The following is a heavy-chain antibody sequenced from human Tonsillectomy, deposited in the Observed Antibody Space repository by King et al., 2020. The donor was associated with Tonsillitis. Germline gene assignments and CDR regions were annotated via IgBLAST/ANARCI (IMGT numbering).Heavy chain of an antibody. V-gene: IGHV3-48*04. J-gene: IGHJ4*02. Sequence: VQLVESGGGLVQPGGSLRLSCAASGFTFSSYSMNWVRQAPGKGLEWVSYITSSSSTIYYADSVRGRFTISRDNAKNSLYLQMNSLRAEDTAVYYCARVVGRYSGYDSPYWGQGTLVTVSS. D-gene: IGHD5-12*01. CDR3: ARVVGRYSGYDSPY. CDR2: ITSSSSTI. CDR1: GFTFSSYS.